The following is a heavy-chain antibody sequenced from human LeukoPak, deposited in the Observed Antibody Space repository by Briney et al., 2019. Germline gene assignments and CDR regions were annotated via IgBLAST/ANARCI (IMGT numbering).Heavy chain of an antibody. V-gene: IGHV3-23*01. Sequence: GGSLRLSCAASGFTFSSYAMSWVRQAPGKGLEWVSAISGSGGSTYYADSVKGRFTISRDNSKNTLYLQMNSLRAEDTAVYYCAKARNVLRYFDWLPNYWGQGTLVTLSS. CDR3: AKARNVLRYFDWLPNY. D-gene: IGHD3-9*01. J-gene: IGHJ4*02. CDR2: ISGSGGST. CDR1: GFTFSSYA.